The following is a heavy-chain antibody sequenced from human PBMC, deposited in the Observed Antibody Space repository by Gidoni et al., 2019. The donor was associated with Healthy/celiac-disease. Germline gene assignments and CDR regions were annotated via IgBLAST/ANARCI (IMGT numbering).Heavy chain of an antibody. J-gene: IGHJ4*02. CDR3: ARGFTAYGDYRRRYSGRYFDY. CDR2: INHSGST. V-gene: IGHV4-34*01. CDR1: GGSFSGYY. Sequence: QVQLQQWGAGLLKPSETLSLTCAVYGGSFSGYYWRWIRQPPGKGLEWIGEINHSGSTNYNPSLKSRVTISVDTSKNQFSLKLSSVTAADTAVYYCARGFTAYGDYRRRYSGRYFDYWGQGTLVTVSS. D-gene: IGHD4-17*01.